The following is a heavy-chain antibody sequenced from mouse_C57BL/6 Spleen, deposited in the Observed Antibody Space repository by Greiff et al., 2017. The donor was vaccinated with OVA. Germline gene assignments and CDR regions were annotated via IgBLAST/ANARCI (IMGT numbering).Heavy chain of an antibody. Sequence: QVHVKQPGAELVRPGSSVKLSCKASGYTFTSYWMHWVKQRPIQGLEWIGNIDPSDSETHYNQKFKDKATLTVDKSSSTAYMQLSSLTSEDSAVYYCARGDVRAWFAYWGQGTLVTVSA. V-gene: IGHV1-52*01. CDR3: ARGDVRAWFAY. CDR1: GYTFTSYW. CDR2: IDPSDSET. J-gene: IGHJ3*01.